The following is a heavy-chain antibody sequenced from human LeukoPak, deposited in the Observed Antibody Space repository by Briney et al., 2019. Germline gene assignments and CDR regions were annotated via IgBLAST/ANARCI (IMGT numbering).Heavy chain of an antibody. CDR2: IYSSGST. CDR1: GSSISNYY. D-gene: IGHD1-26*01. J-gene: IGHJ4*02. V-gene: IGHV4-4*07. CDR3: ARAAHSGSLAPFDY. Sequence: SQTLSLTCIVSGSSISNYYWSWIRQPAGKGLEWIGRIYSSGSTNYNPSLKSRVTMSLDTSKNQFSLKLSSVTAADTAVYYCARAAHSGSLAPFDYWGQGTLVTVSS.